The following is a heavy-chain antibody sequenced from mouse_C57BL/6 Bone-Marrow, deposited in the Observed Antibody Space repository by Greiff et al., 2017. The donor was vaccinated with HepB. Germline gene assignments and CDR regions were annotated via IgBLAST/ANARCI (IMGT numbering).Heavy chain of an antibody. J-gene: IGHJ3*01. D-gene: IGHD2-4*01. CDR3: ARKRDDYAWFAY. CDR2: IYPRSGNT. V-gene: IGHV1-81*01. CDR1: GYTFTSYG. Sequence: VQLQQSGAELARPGASVKLSCKASGYTFTSYGISWVKQRTGQGLEWIGEIYPRSGNTYYNEKFKGKATLTADKSSSTAYMELRSLTSEDSAVYFCARKRDDYAWFAYWGQGTLVTVSA.